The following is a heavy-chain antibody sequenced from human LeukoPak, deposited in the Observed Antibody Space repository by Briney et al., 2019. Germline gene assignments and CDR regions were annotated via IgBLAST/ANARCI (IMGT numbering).Heavy chain of an antibody. V-gene: IGHV4-4*07. CDR2: IYTSGST. D-gene: IGHD2-2*01. CDR1: GGSISSYY. J-gene: IGHJ4*02. CDR3: AREKVVPAAISFDY. Sequence: PPETLSLTCTVSGGSISSYYWSWIRQPAGKGLEWIGRIYTSGSTNYNPSLKSRVTMSVDTSKNQFSLKLSSVTAADTAVYYCAREKVVPAAISFDYWGQGTLVTVSS.